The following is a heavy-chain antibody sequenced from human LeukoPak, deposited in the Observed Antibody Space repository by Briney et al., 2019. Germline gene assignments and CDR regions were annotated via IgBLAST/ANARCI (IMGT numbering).Heavy chain of an antibody. CDR3: AKEGLDGVKGYYYYYMDV. CDR2: ISWDGGST. D-gene: IGHD5-24*01. J-gene: IGHJ6*03. Sequence: GGSLRLSCAASGFTFDDYTMHWVRQAPGKGLEWVSLISWDGGSTYYADSVKGRFTISRDNNKNFLYLQMNSLRTEDTALYYCAKEGLDGVKGYYYYYMDVWGKGTTVSVSS. V-gene: IGHV3-43*01. CDR1: GFTFDDYT.